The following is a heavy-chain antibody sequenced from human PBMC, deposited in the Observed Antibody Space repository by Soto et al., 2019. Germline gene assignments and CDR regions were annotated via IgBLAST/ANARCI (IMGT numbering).Heavy chain of an antibody. CDR3: ARDVGYGLIDY. D-gene: IGHD1-26*01. CDR2: INAYNGNT. J-gene: IGHJ4*02. Sequence: QVQLLQSGAEVKKPGASVKVSCKASGYTFTSYGISWVRQAPGQGLEWMGWINAYNGNTNYAQKLQGRVTMTTDTSTGTAYMELSSLRSDDTAVDYCARDVGYGLIDYWGQGTLVTVSS. CDR1: GYTFTSYG. V-gene: IGHV1-18*01.